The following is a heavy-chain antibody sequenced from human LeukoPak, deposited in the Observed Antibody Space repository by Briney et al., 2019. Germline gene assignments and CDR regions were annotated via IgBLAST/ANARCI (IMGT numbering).Heavy chain of an antibody. Sequence: PGGSLRLSCAASGLTVSSNYMSWVRQAPGKGLEWVSVIYSGGSTYYADSVKGRFTISRDNSKYTLYLQMNSLRAEDTAVYYCARDNYDILTGYYNSFDYWGQGTLVTVSS. CDR2: IYSGGST. D-gene: IGHD3-9*01. CDR3: ARDNYDILTGYYNSFDY. CDR1: GLTVSSNY. J-gene: IGHJ4*02. V-gene: IGHV3-53*01.